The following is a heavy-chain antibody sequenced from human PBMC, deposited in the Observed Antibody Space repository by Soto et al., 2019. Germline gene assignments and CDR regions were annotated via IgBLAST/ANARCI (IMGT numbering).Heavy chain of an antibody. J-gene: IGHJ6*02. CDR2: IIPIFGTA. CDR3: ARDWGLRFLEGFPPEVYYYYVIDV. V-gene: IGHV1-69*13. CDR1: GGTFSSYA. Sequence: GASVKVSCKASGGTFSSYAISWVRQAPGQGLEWMGGIIPIFGTANYAQKSQGRVTITADESTSTAYMELSSLRSEDTAVYYCARDWGLRFLEGFPPEVYYYYVIDVWGQGTSVTVSS. D-gene: IGHD3-3*01.